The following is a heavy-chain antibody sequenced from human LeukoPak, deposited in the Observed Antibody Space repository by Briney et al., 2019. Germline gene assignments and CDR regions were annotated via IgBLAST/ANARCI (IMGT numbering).Heavy chain of an antibody. CDR3: AKIVGGSYYYFEY. CDR1: GFTFSSYG. D-gene: IGHD1-26*01. CDR2: IWYDGSNK. Sequence: GRSLRLSCAASGFTFSSYGMHWVRQAPGKGLEWVAVIWYDGSNKYYADSVKGRFTISRDNSKNTLYLQMNSLRAEDTAVYYCAKIVGGSYYYFEYWGQGTLVTVSS. J-gene: IGHJ4*02. V-gene: IGHV3-33*06.